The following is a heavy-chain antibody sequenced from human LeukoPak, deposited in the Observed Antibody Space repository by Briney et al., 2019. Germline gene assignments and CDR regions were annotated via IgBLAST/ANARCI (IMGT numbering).Heavy chain of an antibody. Sequence: GGSLRLSCVASGFSFGTYSMNWVRQAPGKGLEWVSSISSSSSYIYYADSVKGRFTISRDNAKNSLYLQMNSLRAEDTAVYYCAREGSGVAGHFDYWGQGTLVTVSS. CDR2: ISSSSSYI. V-gene: IGHV3-21*01. CDR3: AREGSGVAGHFDY. CDR1: GFSFGTYS. J-gene: IGHJ4*02. D-gene: IGHD6-19*01.